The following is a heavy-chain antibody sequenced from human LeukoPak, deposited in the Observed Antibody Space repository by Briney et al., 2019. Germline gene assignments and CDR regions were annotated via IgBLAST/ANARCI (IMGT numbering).Heavy chain of an antibody. CDR3: ARVSWRSSGWRYYYYYGMDV. Sequence: GGSLRLSCAASGFTFSSYAMHWVRQAPGKGLEYVSAISSNGGNTYYANSVKGRFTISRDNSKNTLYLQMGSLRAEDMAVYYCARVSWRSSGWRYYYYYGMDVWGQGTTVTVSS. J-gene: IGHJ6*02. CDR1: GFTFSSYA. D-gene: IGHD6-19*01. CDR2: ISSNGGNT. V-gene: IGHV3-64*01.